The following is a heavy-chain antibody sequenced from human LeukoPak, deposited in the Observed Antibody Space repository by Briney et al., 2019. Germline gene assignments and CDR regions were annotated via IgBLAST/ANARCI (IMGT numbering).Heavy chain of an antibody. CDR1: GYTFTGYY. J-gene: IGHJ3*02. D-gene: IGHD4-23*01. V-gene: IGHV1-2*02. CDR3: ARVEGGLRWAWAAFDI. CDR2: INPNSGGT. Sequence: GASVKVSCKASGYTFTGYYMHWVRQAPGQGLEWMGWINPNSGGTNYAQKFQGRVTMTRDTSISTAYMELSRLRSDDTAVYYCARVEGGLRWAWAAFDIWGQGTMVTVSS.